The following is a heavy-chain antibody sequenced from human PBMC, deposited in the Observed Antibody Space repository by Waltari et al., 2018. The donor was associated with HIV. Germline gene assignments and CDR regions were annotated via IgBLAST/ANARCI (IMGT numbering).Heavy chain of an antibody. CDR3: ARGGGPNSTGH. D-gene: IGHD3-16*01. Sequence: QVQLMQSGAEVKKPGASVKVSCEASGYRFTSYYIYWVRQAPGQGLEWMGWIKPKSCGTNYARRFEGEVSLTRDTSINTVFLEFNRLTLDDTAFYYCARGGGPNSTGHWGQGTLITVSS. CDR2: IKPKSCGT. CDR1: GYRFTSYY. V-gene: IGHV1-2*02. J-gene: IGHJ4*02.